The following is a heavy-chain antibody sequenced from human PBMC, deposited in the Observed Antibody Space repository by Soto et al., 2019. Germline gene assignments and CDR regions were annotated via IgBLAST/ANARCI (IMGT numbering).Heavy chain of an antibody. CDR3: AYRPQYSNGYYFDY. J-gene: IGHJ4*02. CDR1: GFSLSTIGVG. Sequence: QITLKESGPTLVKPTQTLTLTCTFSGFSLSTIGVGVGWIRQPPGKALEWLALIYWDDDKRYTPSLTSRLTITKDTTKNQVVLTMTNMDPANTATYYCAYRPQYSNGYYFDYWGQGTLVTVSS. D-gene: IGHD5-18*01. CDR2: IYWDDDK. V-gene: IGHV2-5*02.